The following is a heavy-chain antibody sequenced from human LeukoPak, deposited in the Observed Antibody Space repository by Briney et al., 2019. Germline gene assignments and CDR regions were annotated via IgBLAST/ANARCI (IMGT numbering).Heavy chain of an antibody. Sequence: GGSLRLSCAASGFTFSSYAMSWVRQAPGKGLERVSAISGSGGSTYYADSVKGRFTISRDNSKNTLYLQMNSLRAEDTAVYYCAKDYGDYDFWSGYPKTSNFDYWGQGTLVTVSS. CDR2: ISGSGGST. J-gene: IGHJ4*02. V-gene: IGHV3-23*01. CDR1: GFTFSSYA. D-gene: IGHD3-3*01. CDR3: AKDYGDYDFWSGYPKTSNFDY.